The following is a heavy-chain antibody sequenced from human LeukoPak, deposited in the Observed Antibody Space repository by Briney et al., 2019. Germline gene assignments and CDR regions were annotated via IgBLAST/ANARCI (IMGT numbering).Heavy chain of an antibody. CDR3: ARGRREIVVIITTYSFDY. CDR1: GYTFTNYG. D-gene: IGHD3-22*01. CDR2: MNPNSGNT. Sequence: ASVKVSCKSSGYTFTNYGIHWVRQATGQGLEWMGWMNPNSGNTGYAQKFQGRVTMTRNTSISTAYMELSSLRSEDTAVYFCARGRREIVVIITTYSFDYWGQGTLVAVSS. V-gene: IGHV1-8*01. J-gene: IGHJ4*02.